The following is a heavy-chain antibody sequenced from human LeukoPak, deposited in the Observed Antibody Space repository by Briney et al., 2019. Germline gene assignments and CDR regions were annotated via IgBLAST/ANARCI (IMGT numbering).Heavy chain of an antibody. J-gene: IGHJ3*01. CDR2: IAPISGTP. V-gene: IGHV1-69*06. D-gene: IGHD3-10*01. CDR1: GGTFTHYV. CDR3: AREGEYYSESGNLVDASDV. Sequence: SVKVSCEASGGTFTHYVISWVRQAPGQGLEWMGGIAPISGTPMYAQRFQGRVTITADKSTNTAYMEMSSLTSEDTAVYFCAREGEYYSESGNLVDASDVWGQGTVVTVSA.